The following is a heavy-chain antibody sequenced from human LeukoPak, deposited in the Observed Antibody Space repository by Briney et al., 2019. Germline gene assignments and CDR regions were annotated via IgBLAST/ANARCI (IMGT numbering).Heavy chain of an antibody. J-gene: IGHJ5*02. Sequence: GGSLRLSCAASGFTFSSYWMHWVRQAPGKGLVWVSRINSDGSSTSYADSVKGRFTISRDNAKNTLYLQMNSLRAGDTAVYYCASIGYCSSTSCPLNWFDPWGQGTLVTVSS. V-gene: IGHV3-74*01. CDR2: INSDGSST. D-gene: IGHD2-2*01. CDR3: ASIGYCSSTSCPLNWFDP. CDR1: GFTFSSYW.